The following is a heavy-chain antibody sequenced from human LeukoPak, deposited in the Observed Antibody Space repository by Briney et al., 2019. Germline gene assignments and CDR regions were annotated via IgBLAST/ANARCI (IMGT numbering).Heavy chain of an antibody. CDR1: GYTFTSNY. D-gene: IGHD2-8*01. V-gene: IGHV1-46*01. J-gene: IGHJ5*02. Sequence: ASVKVSCKASGYTFTSNYIHWVRQAPGQGLEWMGMIYPRDGSTSYAQKFQGRVTVTRDTSTSTVHMELSGLRSEDTAVYYCARDLGVMVYAFHPWGQGTLVTVSS. CDR3: ARDLGVMVYAFHP. CDR2: IYPRDGST.